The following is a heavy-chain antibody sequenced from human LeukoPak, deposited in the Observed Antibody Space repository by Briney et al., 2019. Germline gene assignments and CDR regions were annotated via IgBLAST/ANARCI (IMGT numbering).Heavy chain of an antibody. CDR3: ARDGETRFLEWLRKTGFDP. V-gene: IGHV3-33*01. CDR2: IWYDGSNK. CDR1: GFTFSSYG. D-gene: IGHD3-3*01. Sequence: GRSLRLSCAASGFTFSSYGMHWVRQAPGKGLEWVAVIWYDGSNKYYADSVKGRFTISRDNSKNTLYLQMNSLRAEDTAVYYCARDGETRFLEWLRKTGFDPWGQGTLVTVSS. J-gene: IGHJ5*02.